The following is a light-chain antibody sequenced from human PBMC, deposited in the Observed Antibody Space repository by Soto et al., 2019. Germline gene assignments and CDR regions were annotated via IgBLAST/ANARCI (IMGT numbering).Light chain of an antibody. Sequence: DIQMTQSPSSLSASVGDRVTITCRTSRSIEYFLNWFQQKPGKAPKLLIHAASSLQSGVPSRFSGSGSGTDFTLTISSLQPDDSATYYCQQSYSSPRAFGQGTKVEIK. CDR1: RSIEYF. V-gene: IGKV1-39*01. J-gene: IGKJ1*01. CDR2: AAS. CDR3: QQSYSSPRA.